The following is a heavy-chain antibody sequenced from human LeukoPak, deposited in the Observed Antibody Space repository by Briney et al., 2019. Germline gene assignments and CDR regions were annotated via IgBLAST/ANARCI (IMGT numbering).Heavy chain of an antibody. CDR1: GFTFSDYY. J-gene: IGHJ6*02. CDR3: TREPYGDYTAYYYGMDV. Sequence: GGSLRLSCAASGFTFSDYYMNWIRQAPGKGLEWVSYISSSGSTIYYADSVRGRFTISRDNAKNSLYLQMNSLRAEDTAVYYCTREPYGDYTAYYYGMDVWGQGTTVTVSS. CDR2: ISSSGSTI. D-gene: IGHD4-17*01. V-gene: IGHV3-11*01.